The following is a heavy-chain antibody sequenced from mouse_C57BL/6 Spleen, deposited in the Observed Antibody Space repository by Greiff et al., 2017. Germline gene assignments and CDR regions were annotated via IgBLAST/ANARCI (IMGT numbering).Heavy chain of an antibody. CDR3: ARDKGLLSPFDY. J-gene: IGHJ2*01. V-gene: IGHV5-4*01. CDR1: GFTFSSYA. Sequence: EVMLVESGGGLVKPGGSLKLSCAASGFTFSSYAMSWVRQTPEKRLEWVATISDGGSYTYYPDNVKGRFTISRDNAKNNLYLQMSHLKSEDTAMYYCARDKGLLSPFDYWGQGTTLTVSS. CDR2: ISDGGSYT. D-gene: IGHD2-10*01.